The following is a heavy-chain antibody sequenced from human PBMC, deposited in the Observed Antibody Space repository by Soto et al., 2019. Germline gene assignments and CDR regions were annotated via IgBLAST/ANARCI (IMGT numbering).Heavy chain of an antibody. CDR3: VRHNYGSGSTYFDY. V-gene: IGHV4-59*08. Sequence: SETLSLTCTVSGGSISSYYWSWIRQPPGKGLEWIGYIYYSGSTNYNPSLKSRVTISVDTSKNQFSLKLNSMTAADTAVYYCVRHNYGSGSTYFDYWGQGTLVTVSS. J-gene: IGHJ4*02. D-gene: IGHD3-10*01. CDR1: GGSISSYY. CDR2: IYYSGST.